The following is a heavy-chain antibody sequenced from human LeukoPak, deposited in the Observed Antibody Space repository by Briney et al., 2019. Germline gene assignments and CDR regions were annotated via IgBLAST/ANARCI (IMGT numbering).Heavy chain of an antibody. D-gene: IGHD2-2*02. CDR2: IGVSGGST. V-gene: IGHV3-23*01. Sequence: GGSLRLSCAASGFTVSSNYMSWVRQAPGKGLEWVSAIGVSGGSTFYADSVKGRFTISRDNSKNTLYLLMNNLRAEDTAVYYCAKGDQPLLYGGAFDYWGQGTLVTVSS. CDR3: AKGDQPLLYGGAFDY. J-gene: IGHJ4*02. CDR1: GFTVSSNY.